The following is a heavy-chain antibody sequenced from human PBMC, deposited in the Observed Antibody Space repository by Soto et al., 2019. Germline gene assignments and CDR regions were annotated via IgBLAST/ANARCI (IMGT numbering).Heavy chain of an antibody. CDR1: GFTFDQYT. CDR2: ITWHSGTI. CDR3: AKEMITFGDFNYYYMDV. D-gene: IGHD3-16*01. V-gene: IGHV3-9*01. J-gene: IGHJ6*03. Sequence: EVQLVESGGGLVQPCRSLRLACAASGFTFDQYTMHWVRQAPGKGLEWVSSITWHSGTIGYADSVKGRFTISRDNAKNSLYLQMNSLRGEDTALYYCAKEMITFGDFNYYYMDVWVNGTTVTVSS.